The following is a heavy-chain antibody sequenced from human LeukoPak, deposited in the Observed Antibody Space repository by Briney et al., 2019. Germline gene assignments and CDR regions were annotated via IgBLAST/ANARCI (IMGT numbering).Heavy chain of an antibody. V-gene: IGHV4-31*03. Sequence: SETLSLTCTVSGGSISSGGYSWSWIPPHPRQNLRWGGYLYYGGGACYSPSLKSRVTIPVDTSKNQFSLNLKSVTAADTAVYYCARGLWFGYSGGEHPWGQGIWVTVSS. CDR1: GGSISSGGYS. CDR2: LYYGGGA. D-gene: IGHD3-10*01. J-gene: IGHJ5*02. CDR3: ARGLWFGYSGGEHP.